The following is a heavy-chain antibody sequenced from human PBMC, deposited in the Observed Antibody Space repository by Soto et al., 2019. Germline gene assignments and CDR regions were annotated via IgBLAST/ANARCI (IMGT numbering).Heavy chain of an antibody. CDR1: GFTFSSYG. CDR2: ISYDGSNK. Sequence: QVQLVESGGGVVQPGRSLRLSCAASGFTFSSYGMHWVRQAPGKGLEWVAVISYDGSNKYYADSVKGRFTISRDNSKNTLYLQMNSLRAEDTAVYYCAKEGPHYGTDYYFDYWGQGTLVTVSS. D-gene: IGHD3-16*01. CDR3: AKEGPHYGTDYYFDY. J-gene: IGHJ4*02. V-gene: IGHV3-30*18.